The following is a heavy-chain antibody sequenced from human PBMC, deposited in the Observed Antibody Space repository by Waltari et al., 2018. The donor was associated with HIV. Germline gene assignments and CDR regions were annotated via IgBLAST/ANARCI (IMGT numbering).Heavy chain of an antibody. Sequence: QVQLVQSGAEVKKPGASVKVSCKASGYTFTGYYMHWVRQAPGKGLEWMGWINPNSGGTNYAQKFQGRVTMTRDTSISTAYMELSRLGSDDTAVYYCARDTPDAYYYDTRGYWSWGQGTLVTVSS. V-gene: IGHV1-2*02. CDR2: INPNSGGT. D-gene: IGHD3-22*01. J-gene: IGHJ5*02. CDR3: ARDTPDAYYYDTRGYWS. CDR1: GYTFTGYY.